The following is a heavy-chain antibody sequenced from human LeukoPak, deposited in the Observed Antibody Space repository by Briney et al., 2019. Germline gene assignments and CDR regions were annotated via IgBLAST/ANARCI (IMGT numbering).Heavy chain of an antibody. J-gene: IGHJ4*02. V-gene: IGHV4-59*01. CDR2: IYYRGST. CDR3: ARGTSSGYEGDYFDY. Sequence: SETLSLTCTVAAGSISRYYWSCIRQPPGKGLEWIGYIYYRGSTNYNPSLKSRVTISVDTSKNQFSLKLSSVTAADTAVYYCARGTSSGYEGDYFDYWGQGTLVTVSS. D-gene: IGHD3-22*01. CDR1: AGSISRYY.